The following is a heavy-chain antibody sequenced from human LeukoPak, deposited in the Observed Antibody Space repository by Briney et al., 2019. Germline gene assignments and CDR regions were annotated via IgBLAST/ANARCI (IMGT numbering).Heavy chain of an antibody. J-gene: IGHJ4*02. Sequence: GASVKVSCKASGGTFSSYAISWVRQAPGQGLEWMGGIIPIFGTANYAQKFQGRVTITADESTSTAFMELSSLRSDDTAVYYCARVLAVDYGDYVGSLGYWGQGTLVTVSS. CDR2: IIPIFGTA. CDR1: GGTFSSYA. V-gene: IGHV1-69*13. D-gene: IGHD4-17*01. CDR3: ARVLAVDYGDYVGSLGY.